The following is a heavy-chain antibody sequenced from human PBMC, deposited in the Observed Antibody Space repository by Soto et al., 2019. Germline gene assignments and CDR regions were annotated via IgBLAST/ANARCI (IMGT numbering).Heavy chain of an antibody. V-gene: IGHV1-18*01. D-gene: IGHD3-16*01. J-gene: IGHJ4*02. CDR2: ISAYNGHT. CDR1: GYTFTNYG. Sequence: QVQLVQSGPEVKKPGASVKVSCKASGYTFTNYGFNWVRQAPGQGLEWMGWISAYNGHTKYSQILEGRVTMTTDTSTSTAYMELRRLSSDDTAVYYCARVGGGTNPLGYWGQGTLVTVSS. CDR3: ARVGGGTNPLGY.